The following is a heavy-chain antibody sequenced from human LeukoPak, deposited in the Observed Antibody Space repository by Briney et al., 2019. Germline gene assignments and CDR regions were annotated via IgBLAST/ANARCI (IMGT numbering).Heavy chain of an antibody. J-gene: IGHJ4*02. CDR1: GFTFSDYY. V-gene: IGHV3-11*05. CDR2: ITSSSSDT. Sequence: PGGSLRLSCAASGFTFSDYYMSWIRQAPEKGLEWISYITSSSSDTNYADSVKGRFTISRDNAKKSLYLQMNSLRAEDTAVYYCARDYDILTGYFRGGFDYWGQGTLVTVSS. CDR3: ARDYDILTGYFRGGFDY. D-gene: IGHD3-9*01.